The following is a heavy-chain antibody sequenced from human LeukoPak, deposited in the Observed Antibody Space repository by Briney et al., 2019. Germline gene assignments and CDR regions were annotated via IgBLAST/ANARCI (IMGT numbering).Heavy chain of an antibody. CDR1: GGTFSSYA. CDR2: TIPIFGTA. J-gene: IGHJ4*02. V-gene: IGHV1-69*13. Sequence: SVKVSCKASGGTFSSYAISWVRQAPGQGLEWMGGTIPIFGTANYAQKFQGRVTITADESTSTAYMELSSLRSEDTAVYYCARGNTIFGVVSDWGQGTLVTVSS. CDR3: ARGNTIFGVVSD. D-gene: IGHD3-3*01.